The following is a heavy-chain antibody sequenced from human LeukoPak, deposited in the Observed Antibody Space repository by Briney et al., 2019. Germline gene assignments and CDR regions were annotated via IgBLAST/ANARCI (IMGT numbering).Heavy chain of an antibody. V-gene: IGHV3-53*01. Sequence: GGSLRLSCAASGFTVSSNYMSWVRQAPGKGLEWVSVIYSGGSTYYADSVKGRFTISRDNSKNTLYLQMNSLRAEDTAVYYCARMGLYYYDSSGYYYTSYFDYWGQGTLVTVSS. CDR3: ARMGLYYYDSSGYYYTSYFDY. CDR1: GFTVSSNY. CDR2: IYSGGST. J-gene: IGHJ4*02. D-gene: IGHD3-22*01.